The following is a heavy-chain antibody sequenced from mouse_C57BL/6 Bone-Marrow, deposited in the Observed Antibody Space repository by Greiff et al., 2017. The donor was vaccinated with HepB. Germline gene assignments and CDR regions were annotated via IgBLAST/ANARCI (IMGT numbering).Heavy chain of an antibody. CDR3: VRDRLRRGTGYFDV. Sequence: EVQGVESGGGLVQPKGSLKLSCAASGFTFNTYAMHWVRQAPGKGLEWVARIRSKSSNYATYYADSVKDRFTISRDDSQSMLYLQMNNLKTEDTAMYYCVRDRLRRGTGYFDVWGTGTTVTVSS. D-gene: IGHD2-2*01. CDR1: GFTFNTYA. CDR2: IRSKSSNYAT. J-gene: IGHJ1*03. V-gene: IGHV10-3*01.